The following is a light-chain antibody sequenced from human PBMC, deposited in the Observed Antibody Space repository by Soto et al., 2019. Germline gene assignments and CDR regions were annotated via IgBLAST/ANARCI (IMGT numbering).Light chain of an antibody. V-gene: IGKV1-5*01. CDR3: QQYNSYLWT. J-gene: IGKJ1*01. Sequence: DIQMTQSPSTLSASVGDRVTMTCRASQSLSNWLAWYQQKPGKAPKVLIYDASSLESGVTSRFSGSGSGTEFTLTISSLQPDDLATYYCQQYNSYLWTFGQGTKVDIK. CDR2: DAS. CDR1: QSLSNW.